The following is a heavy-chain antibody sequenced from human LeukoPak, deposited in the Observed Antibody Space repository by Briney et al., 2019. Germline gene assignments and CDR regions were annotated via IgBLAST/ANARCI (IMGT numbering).Heavy chain of an antibody. CDR1: GASFVSVSPDDYC. CDR3: ARRAYSGFDW. J-gene: IGHJ4*02. D-gene: IGHD1-26*01. V-gene: IGHV4-39*01. Sequence: SETLSLTCTVSGASFVSVSPDDYCWGWVRQSAGWGLEWIGSIFQSGGTYCNPSLKSRVTISADTSKSQFSLKLSSATAADTAVYYCARRAYSGFDWWGQGTLVTIAS. CDR2: IFQSGGT.